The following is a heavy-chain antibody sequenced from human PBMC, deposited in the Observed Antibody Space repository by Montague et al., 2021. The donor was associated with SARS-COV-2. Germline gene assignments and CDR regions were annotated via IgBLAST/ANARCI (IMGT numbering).Heavy chain of an antibody. D-gene: IGHD6-19*01. CDR1: GGSISSGSCD. CDR3: ARDIAVACLFDY. V-gene: IGHV4-61*02. Sequence: TLSLTCTLSGGSISSGSCDWSWIRQPAGKGLEWIGSITISGSXNYXPTLKSRVTISVDTSKNQFSLKLSSVTAADTAVYYCARDIAVACLFDYWGQGTLVPVSS. J-gene: IGHJ4*02. CDR2: ITISGSX.